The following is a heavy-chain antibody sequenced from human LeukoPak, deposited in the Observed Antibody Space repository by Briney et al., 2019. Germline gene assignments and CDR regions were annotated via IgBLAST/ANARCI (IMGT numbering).Heavy chain of an antibody. V-gene: IGHV1-18*01. D-gene: IGHD4-17*01. CDR2: ISAYNGNT. J-gene: IGHJ4*02. CDR1: GYTFTSYG. Sequence: GASVTVSFKASGYTFTSYGISWVRQTPGQGLEWMGWISAYNGNTNYAQKLQGRVTMTTDTSTSTAYMELRSLRSDDTPVYYCARAPMTTVTPPFEYWGQGTLVTVSS. CDR3: ARAPMTTVTPPFEY.